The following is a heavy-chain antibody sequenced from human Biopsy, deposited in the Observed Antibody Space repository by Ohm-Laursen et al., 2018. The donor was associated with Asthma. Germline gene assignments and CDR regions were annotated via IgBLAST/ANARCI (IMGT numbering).Heavy chain of an antibody. CDR2: IYRNGNT. Sequence: QTLSLTCAVSGDSIDSGDYSWTWIRQSPGVGLEWIGYIYRNGNTYYNPTLKNRVTISIDSSKNQFSLRLRSVTAADTAVYYCARGWNCGGDCYSLDSWGQGTLVTVSS. CDR1: GDSIDSGDYS. J-gene: IGHJ4*02. D-gene: IGHD2-21*02. V-gene: IGHV4-30-2*06. CDR3: ARGWNCGGDCYSLDS.